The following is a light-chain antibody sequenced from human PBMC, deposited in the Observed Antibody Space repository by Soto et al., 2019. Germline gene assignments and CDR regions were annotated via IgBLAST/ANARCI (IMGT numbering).Light chain of an antibody. V-gene: IGKV3-11*01. CDR1: QSVSSY. J-gene: IGKJ3*01. CDR2: DAS. Sequence: EIVLTQSPATLSLSPGERATLSCRASQSVSSYLAWYQQKPGQAPRLLIYDASNRATGIPARFSGSCSGTDFTLTISSLEPEDFAVYYCQQRSNWVTFGPGTKVDIK. CDR3: QQRSNWVT.